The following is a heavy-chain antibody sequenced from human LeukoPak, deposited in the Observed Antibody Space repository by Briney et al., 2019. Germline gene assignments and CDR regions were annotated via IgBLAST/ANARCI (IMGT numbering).Heavy chain of an antibody. J-gene: IGHJ4*02. CDR3: AKGHSSWPYYFDY. D-gene: IGHD6-13*01. V-gene: IGHV3-30*02. Sequence: PGGSLRLSCAPSGFTFSHYGMHWVRQAPGKGLEWVAFIRYDGSNKYYADSVKGRFTISRDNSKNTLYLQMNSLRAEDTAVYYCAKGHSSWPYYFDYWGQGTLVTVSS. CDR1: GFTFSHYG. CDR2: IRYDGSNK.